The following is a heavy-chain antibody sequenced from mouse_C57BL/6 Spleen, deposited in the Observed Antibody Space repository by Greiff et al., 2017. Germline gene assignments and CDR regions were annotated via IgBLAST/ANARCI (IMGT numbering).Heavy chain of an antibody. Sequence: VQLQQSGPELVKPGASVKISCKASGYAFSSSWMNWVKQRPGKGLEWIGRIYPGDGDTNYNGKFKGKATLTADKSSSTAYMQLSSLTSEDSAVYVCARSEYDDYGRNAMDYWGQGTSVTVSS. CDR2: IYPGDGDT. D-gene: IGHD2-4*01. J-gene: IGHJ4*01. V-gene: IGHV1-82*01. CDR3: ARSEYDDYGRNAMDY. CDR1: GYAFSSSW.